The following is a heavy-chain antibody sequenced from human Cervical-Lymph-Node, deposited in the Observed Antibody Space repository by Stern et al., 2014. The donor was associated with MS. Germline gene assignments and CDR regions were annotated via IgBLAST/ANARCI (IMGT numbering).Heavy chain of an antibody. Sequence: QVQLVESGAEVKKPGASVKVSCTASGYTFTSYGVSWVRQAPGQGLEWMGWISTYNGNTNYAQELQGRLTMTTATSTSTAYMELRSLRSDDTAVYYCAREGEYGDYAFDIWGQGTMVTVSS. CDR2: ISTYNGNT. CDR3: AREGEYGDYAFDI. V-gene: IGHV1-18*01. J-gene: IGHJ3*02. D-gene: IGHD4-17*01. CDR1: GYTFTSYG.